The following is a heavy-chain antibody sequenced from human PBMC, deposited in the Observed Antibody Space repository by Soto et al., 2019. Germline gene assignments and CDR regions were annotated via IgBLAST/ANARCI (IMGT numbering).Heavy chain of an antibody. CDR3: ARYIPGVRYYGMDV. J-gene: IGHJ6*02. Sequence: PGGSLRLSCAAPGFTFSSYAMXWVRQAPGKGLEWVSLIGESGTPTYYADSVKGRFTISRDNSGNTLFLEMYSLRAEDTAVYYCARYIPGVRYYGMDVWGQGTTVTVSS. V-gene: IGHV3-23*01. D-gene: IGHD2-2*01. CDR1: GFTFSSYA. CDR2: IGESGTPT.